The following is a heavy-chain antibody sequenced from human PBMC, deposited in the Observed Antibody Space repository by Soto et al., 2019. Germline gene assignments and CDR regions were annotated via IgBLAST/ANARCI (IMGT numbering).Heavy chain of an antibody. CDR3: AKGTGSYYYHYYMDV. J-gene: IGHJ6*03. CDR1: GFTFSSYA. CDR2: ISGSGATT. Sequence: EVQLLESGGGLVQPGGSLRLSCAASGFTFSSYAMSWVRQAPGKGLEWVSGISGSGATTYYADSVKGRFTISRDNSKNTRYLQVNSLRGEDTALYYCAKGTGSYYYHYYMDVWGKGTTVTVSS. V-gene: IGHV3-23*01.